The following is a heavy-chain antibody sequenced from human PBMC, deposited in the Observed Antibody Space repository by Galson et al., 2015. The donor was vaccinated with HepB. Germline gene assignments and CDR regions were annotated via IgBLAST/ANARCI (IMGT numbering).Heavy chain of an antibody. J-gene: IGHJ4*02. CDR1: GFSVDSRA. D-gene: IGHD6-19*01. Sequence: RLSCAVSGFSVDSRAMSWVRQAPGKSLEWLSSISNNAGKTYYAGSVRGRFTISRDESTNSVFLQMDSLRADDTAVYYCAKDHPSSGWPAFDYRSQGALVIVSS. CDR2: ISNNAGKT. CDR3: AKDHPSSGWPAFDY. V-gene: IGHV3-23*01.